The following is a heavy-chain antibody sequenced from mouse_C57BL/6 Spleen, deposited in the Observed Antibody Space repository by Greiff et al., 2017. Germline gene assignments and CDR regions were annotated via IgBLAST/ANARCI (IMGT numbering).Heavy chain of an antibody. Sequence: VLLQQSGPELVKPGASVKISCKASGYTFTDYYMNWVKQSHGKSLEWIGDINPNNGGTSYNQKFKGKATLTVDKSSSTAYMEHRSLKSENSAVYDSARGRENYGNYEAMDYWGQGTSVTVSS. CDR1: GYTFTDYY. J-gene: IGHJ4*01. CDR2: INPNNGGT. CDR3: ARGRENYGNYEAMDY. V-gene: IGHV1-26*01. D-gene: IGHD2-1*01.